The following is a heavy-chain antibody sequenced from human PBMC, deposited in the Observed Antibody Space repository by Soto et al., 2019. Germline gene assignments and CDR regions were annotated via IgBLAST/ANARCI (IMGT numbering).Heavy chain of an antibody. Sequence: GGSLRLSCAASGFTFSSYDMHWVRQATGKXLEWVSAIGTAGDTYYPGSVKGRFTISRENAKNSLYLQMNSLRAGDTAVYYCARGHYGSGSYYKNYYYGMDVWGQGTTVTVSS. J-gene: IGHJ6*02. D-gene: IGHD3-10*01. V-gene: IGHV3-13*01. CDR1: GFTFSSYD. CDR2: IGTAGDT. CDR3: ARGHYGSGSYYKNYYYGMDV.